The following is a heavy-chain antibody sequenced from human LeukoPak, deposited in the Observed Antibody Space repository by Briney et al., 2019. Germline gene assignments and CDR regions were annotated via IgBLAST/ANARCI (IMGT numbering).Heavy chain of an antibody. Sequence: QASETLSLTCTVSGGSISSYYWSWIRQPPGKGLEWIGYIYYSGSTNYNPSLKSRVTISVDTSKNQFSLRLSSVTAADTAVYYCARPYSSGWYGVFHIWGQGTVVTVSS. CDR1: GGSISSYY. J-gene: IGHJ3*02. CDR2: IYYSGST. CDR3: ARPYSSGWYGVFHI. V-gene: IGHV4-59*08. D-gene: IGHD6-19*01.